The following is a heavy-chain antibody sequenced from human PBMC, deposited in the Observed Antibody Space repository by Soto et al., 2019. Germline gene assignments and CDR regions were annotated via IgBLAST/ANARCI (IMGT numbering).Heavy chain of an antibody. J-gene: IGHJ5*01. CDR2: PYHRSTWPC. Sequence: SQTLSLTCAISGDSVSTNSATWDWIRQSPSRGLGWLGRPYHRSTWPCDDAVSVQGRITINPDTSSNQFSLHLSSVTPDDAAVCYCVRVIGNRWLGSWGQGTQVRVCS. CDR3: VRVIGNRWLGS. CDR1: GDSVSTNSAT. V-gene: IGHV6-1*01.